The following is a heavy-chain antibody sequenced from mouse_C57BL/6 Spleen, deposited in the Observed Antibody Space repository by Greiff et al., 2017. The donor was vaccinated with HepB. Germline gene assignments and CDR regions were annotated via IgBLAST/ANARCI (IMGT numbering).Heavy chain of an antibody. CDR2: ISSGGSYT. CDR3: ARPRGSSYEGAMDY. J-gene: IGHJ4*01. V-gene: IGHV5-6*01. CDR1: GFTFSSYG. D-gene: IGHD1-1*01. Sequence: EVHLVESGGDLVKPGGSLKLSCAASGFTFSSYGMSWVRQTPDKRLEWVATISSGGSYTYYPDSVKGRFTISRDNAKNTLYLQMSSLKSEDTAMYYCARPRGSSYEGAMDYWGQGTSVTVSS.